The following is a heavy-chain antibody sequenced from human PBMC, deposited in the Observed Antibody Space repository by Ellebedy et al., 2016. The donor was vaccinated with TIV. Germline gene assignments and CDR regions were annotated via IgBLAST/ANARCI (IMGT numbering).Heavy chain of an antibody. CDR2: NNPNKGNP. CDR1: GYTFTTYG. Sequence: AASVKVSCKASGYTFTTYGVSWVRQAPGQGLEWMGWNNPNKGNPIYAQKLKARLTMTTDASTSTAYMELRSLRSDDTAVYFCARDRFIVPGTRAYYGMDVWGQGTTVTVS. V-gene: IGHV1-18*04. CDR3: ARDRFIVPGTRAYYGMDV. D-gene: IGHD1-26*01. J-gene: IGHJ6*02.